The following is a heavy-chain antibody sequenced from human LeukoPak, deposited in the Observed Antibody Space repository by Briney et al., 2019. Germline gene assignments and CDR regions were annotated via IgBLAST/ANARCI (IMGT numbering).Heavy chain of an antibody. J-gene: IGHJ3*02. Sequence: GRSLRLSCAASGFTFSSYGMHWVRQAPGKGLEWVAVIWYDGSNKYYADSVKGRFTISRDNSKNTLYLQMNSLRAEDTAVYYCARDFYGAAAIDAFDIWGQGTMVTVSS. D-gene: IGHD4-17*01. CDR3: ARDFYGAAAIDAFDI. CDR1: GFTFSSYG. V-gene: IGHV3-33*01. CDR2: IWYDGSNK.